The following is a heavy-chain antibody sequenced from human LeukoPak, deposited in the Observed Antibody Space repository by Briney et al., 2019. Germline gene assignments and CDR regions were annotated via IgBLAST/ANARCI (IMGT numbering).Heavy chain of an antibody. J-gene: IGHJ6*02. CDR2: INPSGGST. CDR3: ATVEQYGMDV. Sequence: ASVKVSCKASGYTFTSYYMHWVRQAPGQGLEWMGIINPSGGSTSYAQKFQGRVTMTEDTSTDTAYMEPSSLRSVDTAVYYCATVEQYGMDVWGQGTTVTVSS. D-gene: IGHD4-17*01. V-gene: IGHV1-46*01. CDR1: GYTFTSYY.